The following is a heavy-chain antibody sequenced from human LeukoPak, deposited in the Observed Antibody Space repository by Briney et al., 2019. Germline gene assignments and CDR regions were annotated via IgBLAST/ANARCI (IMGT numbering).Heavy chain of an antibody. CDR2: ISGSGGST. D-gene: IGHD2-2*01. V-gene: IGHV3-23*01. CDR3: TKGPAAIGYFQD. Sequence: GGSLRLSCAASGFTVSSNYMSWVRQAPGKGLEWVSGISGSGGSTYYVDSVRGRFTISRDNSKNTVSLQMNSLRVEDTAIYYCTKGPAAIGYFQDWGQGTLVTVSS. J-gene: IGHJ1*01. CDR1: GFTVSSNY.